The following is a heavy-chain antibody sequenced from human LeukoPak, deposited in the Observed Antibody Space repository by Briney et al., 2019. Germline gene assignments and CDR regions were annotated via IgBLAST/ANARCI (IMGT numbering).Heavy chain of an antibody. D-gene: IGHD3-22*01. Sequence: GGSLRLSCAASGFTFSSYAMSWVRQAPGKGLEWVSAISGSGGSTYYADSVKGRFTISRDNSKNTLYLQMNSLRAEDTALYHCARGDYYDSSGSHYWYFDLWGRGTLVTVSS. V-gene: IGHV3-23*01. CDR3: ARGDYYDSSGSHYWYFDL. J-gene: IGHJ2*01. CDR2: ISGSGGST. CDR1: GFTFSSYA.